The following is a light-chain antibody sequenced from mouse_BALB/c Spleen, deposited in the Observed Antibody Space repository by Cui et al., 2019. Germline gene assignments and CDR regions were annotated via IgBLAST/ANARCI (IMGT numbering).Light chain of an antibody. V-gene: IGKV19-93*01. CDR3: LQYDNLWT. CDR2: YTS. CDR1: HDINNY. J-gene: IGKJ1*01. Sequence: DIQMTQSPSSLSTSLGGKVTITCNASHDINNYIAWYQHKPGKPPRLLTDYTSTLPPGLPSRFSGSGSGEDYSSSISKLEPEDIENYYCLQYDNLWTFGGGTKLEIK.